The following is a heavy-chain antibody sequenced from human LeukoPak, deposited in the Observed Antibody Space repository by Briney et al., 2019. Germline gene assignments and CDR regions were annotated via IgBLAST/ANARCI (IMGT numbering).Heavy chain of an antibody. CDR1: GFTFSDYY. J-gene: IGHJ3*02. CDR2: ITSRGSPV. CDR3: ARAKYDSSGYYYSGFDI. V-gene: IGHV3-11*04. Sequence: GGSLRLSCAASGFTFSDYYMGWIRQAPGKGLEWVSYITSRGSPVYYADSLKGRFTMSRDNAKRSLYLQMNSLRAEDTAVYYCARAKYDSSGYYYSGFDIWGQGTMVTVSS. D-gene: IGHD3-22*01.